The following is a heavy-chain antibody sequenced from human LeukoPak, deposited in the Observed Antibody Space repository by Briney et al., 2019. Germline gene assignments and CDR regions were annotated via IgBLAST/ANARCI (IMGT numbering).Heavy chain of an antibody. CDR1: GYTFTGYY. Sequence: ASVTVSCKASGYTFTGYYIHWVRQAPGQGLEWMGWISPNSGGINYARKFQGRVTMTRDTSIGTAYMELSRLRSDDTAVYYCARQIASAGTAGFDFWGQGALVTVSS. CDR2: ISPNSGGI. V-gene: IGHV1-2*02. D-gene: IGHD6-13*01. J-gene: IGHJ4*02. CDR3: ARQIASAGTAGFDF.